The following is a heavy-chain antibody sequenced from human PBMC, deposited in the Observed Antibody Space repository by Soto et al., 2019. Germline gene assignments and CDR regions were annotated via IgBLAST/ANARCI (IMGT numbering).Heavy chain of an antibody. J-gene: IGHJ4*02. CDR1: GGSISSYY. D-gene: IGHD3-9*01. CDR2: VSYSGSI. V-gene: IGHV4-59*08. CDR3: ARSLTGFSVSDY. Sequence: SETLSLTCTVSGGSISSYYWNWIRQPPGKEQEWIGYVSYSGSINYHPSLKSRVTISVDSSKSQFSLRLTFVTAADTAVYYCARSLTGFSVSDYWGQGTLVTVSS.